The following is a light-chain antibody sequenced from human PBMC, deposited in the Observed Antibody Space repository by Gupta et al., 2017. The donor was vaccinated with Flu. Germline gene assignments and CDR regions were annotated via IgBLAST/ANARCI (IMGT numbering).Light chain of an antibody. CDR3: QSYDGATWV. CDR2: QND. CDR1: SGDIASAF. Sequence: SCTRSSGDIASAFVQWLQQRPDSPPTTVVYQNDLRPSGVPARFSGSVDTSSNSASLVISGLMTEDEADYYCQSYDGATWVFGGGTKVTVL. J-gene: IGLJ3*02. V-gene: IGLV6-57*01.